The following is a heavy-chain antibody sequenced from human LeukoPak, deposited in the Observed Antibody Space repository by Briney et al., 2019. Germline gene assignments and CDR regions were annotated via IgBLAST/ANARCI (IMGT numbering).Heavy chain of an antibody. D-gene: IGHD3-9*01. Sequence: PGGSLRLSCAASGLTFSSYSMNWVRQAPGKGLEWVSSISSSSSYTYYADSVKGRFTISRDNAKNSLYLQMNSLRAEDTAVYYCASEVFDILTGYYMDVWGKGTTVTVSS. CDR2: ISSSSSYT. V-gene: IGHV3-21*01. CDR1: GLTFSSYS. J-gene: IGHJ6*03. CDR3: ASEVFDILTGYYMDV.